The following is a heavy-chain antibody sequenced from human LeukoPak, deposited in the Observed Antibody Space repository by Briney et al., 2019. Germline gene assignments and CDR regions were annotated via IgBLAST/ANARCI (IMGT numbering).Heavy chain of an antibody. Sequence: ASVKVSCKASGYTFTAYYIHWVRQAPGQGLEWMGWIDPNSGGTNYAQKFQGRVTMTRDTSISTAYMELSRLRSDDTAMYYCARDHCTSSGCYEDYYYGMDVWGQGTTVTVSS. CDR2: IDPNSGGT. CDR1: GYTFTAYY. CDR3: ARDHCTSSGCYEDYYYGMDV. D-gene: IGHD2-2*01. J-gene: IGHJ6*02. V-gene: IGHV1-2*02.